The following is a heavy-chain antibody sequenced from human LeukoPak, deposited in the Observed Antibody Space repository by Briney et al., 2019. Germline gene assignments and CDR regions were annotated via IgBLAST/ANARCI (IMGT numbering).Heavy chain of an antibody. V-gene: IGHV1-8*03. D-gene: IGHD1-26*01. Sequence: ASVKVSCKASGYTFTSYDINWVRQAPGQGLEWMGWMNPNSGNTGYAQKFQGRVTITRNTSISTAYMELSSLRSEDTAVYYCARGSGRYYAFDIWGQGTMVTVSS. CDR2: MNPNSGNT. CDR1: GYTFTSYD. J-gene: IGHJ3*02. CDR3: ARGSGRYYAFDI.